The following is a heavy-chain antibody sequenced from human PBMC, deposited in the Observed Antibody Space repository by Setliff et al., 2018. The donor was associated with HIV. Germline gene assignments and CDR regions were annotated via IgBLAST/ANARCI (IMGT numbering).Heavy chain of an antibody. Sequence: VKVSCKVSGGTLSNYGITWVRQAPGQGLEWMGEVIPLLSTTNYGQKFQGRVTITADESTKTVYMELSSLTSEDTAVYYCARGEQRLVQMGYYLDTWGQGTLVTVSS. CDR3: ARGEQRLVQMGYYLDT. J-gene: IGHJ5*02. CDR2: VIPLLSTT. CDR1: GGTLSNYG. D-gene: IGHD6-13*01. V-gene: IGHV1-69*13.